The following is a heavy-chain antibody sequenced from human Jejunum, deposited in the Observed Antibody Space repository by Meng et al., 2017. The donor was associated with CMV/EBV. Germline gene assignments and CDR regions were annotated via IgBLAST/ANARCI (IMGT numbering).Heavy chain of an antibody. V-gene: IGHV3-30*02. CDR3: ARGFSYYVDY. J-gene: IGHJ4*02. D-gene: IGHD3-3*01. CDR2: IRYDESHE. Sequence: VQLVGSGGGVVQPGGSLRLSCAASGFTFSSYGMHWVRQAPGKGLEWVALIRYDESHEYYADSVKGRFTISRDNSKNTLYLQMNSLRAEDTSVYYCARGFSYYVDYWGQGTLVTVSS. CDR1: GFTFSSYG.